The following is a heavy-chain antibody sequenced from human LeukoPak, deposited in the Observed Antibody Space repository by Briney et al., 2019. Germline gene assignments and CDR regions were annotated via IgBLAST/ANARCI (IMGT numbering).Heavy chain of an antibody. CDR1: GYTFTGYY. Sequence: ASVNVSCKASGYTFTGYYMHWVRQAPGQGLEWMGWIDPNSGGTNYAQKFQGRVTITRDTSISTAYMVLNRLRSDDTAVYSCAREYYYSSGNYYNRIDYWGQGTLVTVSS. V-gene: IGHV1-2*02. D-gene: IGHD3-10*01. CDR2: IDPNSGGT. CDR3: AREYYYSSGNYYNRIDY. J-gene: IGHJ4*02.